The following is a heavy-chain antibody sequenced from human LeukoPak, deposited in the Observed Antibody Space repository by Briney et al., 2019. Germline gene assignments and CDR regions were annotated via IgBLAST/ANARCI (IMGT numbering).Heavy chain of an antibody. J-gene: IGHJ6*02. Sequence: PSETLSLTCTVSGGSISNYYWSWIRQPPGKGLEWIGYIYYSGSTNYNPSLKSRVTISVDTSKNQFSLKLSSVTAADTAVYYCARQFKGSSWFTGALRYYGIDVWGQGTTVTVSS. CDR1: GGSISNYY. CDR2: IYYSGST. D-gene: IGHD6-19*01. CDR3: ARQFKGSSWFTGALRYYGIDV. V-gene: IGHV4-59*08.